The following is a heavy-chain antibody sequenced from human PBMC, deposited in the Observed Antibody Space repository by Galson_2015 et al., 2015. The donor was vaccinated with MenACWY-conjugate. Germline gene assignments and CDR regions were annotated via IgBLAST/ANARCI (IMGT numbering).Heavy chain of an antibody. J-gene: IGHJ6*02. CDR2: INAGNGNT. V-gene: IGHV1-3*01. Sequence: SVKVSCKASGYTFTSYAMHWMRQAPGQRLEWMGWINAGNGNTKYSQKFQGRVTITRDTSASTAYMELSSLRSEDTAVYYCARDSSEYYYDSSGYRYYYYGMDVWGQGTTVTVSS. D-gene: IGHD3-22*01. CDR3: ARDSSEYYYDSSGYRYYYYGMDV. CDR1: GYTFTSYA.